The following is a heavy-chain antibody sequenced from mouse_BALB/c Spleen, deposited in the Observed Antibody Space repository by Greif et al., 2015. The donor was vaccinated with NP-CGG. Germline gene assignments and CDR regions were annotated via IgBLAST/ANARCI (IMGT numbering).Heavy chain of an antibody. CDR1: GYTFTSYW. J-gene: IGHJ3*01. D-gene: IGHD2-14*01. Sequence: QVQLQQSGAELAKPGASVKMSCKASGYTFTSYWMHWVKQRPGQGLEWIGYINPSTGYTEYNQKFKDKATLTADKSSSTAYMQLSSLTSEDSAVYYCARGRYDGESFAYWGQGTLVTVSA. CDR2: INPSTGYT. CDR3: ARGRYDGESFAY. V-gene: IGHV1-7*01.